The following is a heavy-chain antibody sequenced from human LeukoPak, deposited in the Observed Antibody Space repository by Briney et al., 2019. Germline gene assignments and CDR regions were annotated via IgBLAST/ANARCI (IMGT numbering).Heavy chain of an antibody. CDR2: LSYDGSNK. Sequence: PGRSLRLSCAASGFTFSSYGMHWVRQAPGKGLEWVAVLSYDGSNKYYADSVKDRFTISRDNSKNTLYLQMNSLRAEDTAVYYCAKAMITNGSGGGNGMDVWGKGTTVTVSS. CDR1: GFTFSSYG. V-gene: IGHV3-30*18. J-gene: IGHJ6*04. D-gene: IGHD3-16*01. CDR3: AKAMITNGSGGGNGMDV.